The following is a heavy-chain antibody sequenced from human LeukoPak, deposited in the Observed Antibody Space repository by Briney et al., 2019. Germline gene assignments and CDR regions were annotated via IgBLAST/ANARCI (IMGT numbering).Heavy chain of an antibody. V-gene: IGHV3-48*01. Sequence: GGSLRLSCVASGFIFSDYSMNWVRQAPGKGLEWISYDGIDSGNTMYADSVKGRFTISGDRAKNSLYLQMDSLRVEDTAVYYCARDTKYAFDNWGQGTLVTVSS. CDR2: DGIDSGNT. CDR1: GFIFSDYS. D-gene: IGHD2-2*01. CDR3: ARDTKYAFDN. J-gene: IGHJ4*02.